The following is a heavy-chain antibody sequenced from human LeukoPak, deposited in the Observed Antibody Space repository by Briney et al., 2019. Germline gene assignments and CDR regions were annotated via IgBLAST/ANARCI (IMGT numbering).Heavy chain of an antibody. J-gene: IGHJ5*02. CDR3: ARNRMKTCFDP. CDR2: MNPNSGTT. D-gene: IGHD2-8*01. CDR1: GYTFTSYD. Sequence: ASVKVSCKASGYTFTSYDINWVRQATGQGLEWMGWMNPNSGTTGYAQKFQGRVTITRNTSISTAYMELGSLTSEDTAVYYCARNRMKTCFDPWGQGTLVTVSS. V-gene: IGHV1-8*03.